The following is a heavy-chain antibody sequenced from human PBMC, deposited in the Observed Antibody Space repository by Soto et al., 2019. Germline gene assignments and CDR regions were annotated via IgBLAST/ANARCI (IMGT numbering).Heavy chain of an antibody. J-gene: IGHJ4*02. D-gene: IGHD6-13*01. CDR3: ARQKIAAAGPRYFDY. CDR2: IYPGDSDT. Sequence: PGESLKNSCKGSGYSFISYWIGWVRQMPGKGLEWMGIIYPGDSDTRYSPSFQGQVTISADKSISTAYLQWSSLKASDTAMYYCARQKIAAAGPRYFDYWGQGTPVTVS. V-gene: IGHV5-51*01. CDR1: GYSFISYW.